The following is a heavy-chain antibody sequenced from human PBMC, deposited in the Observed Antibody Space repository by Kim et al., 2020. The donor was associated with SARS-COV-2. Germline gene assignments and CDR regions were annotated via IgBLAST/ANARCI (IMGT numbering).Heavy chain of an antibody. CDR2: INPNSGGT. CDR3: ARGEAEYDYVWGTLDY. D-gene: IGHD3-16*01. Sequence: ASVKVSCKASGYTFTGYYMHWVRQAPGQGLEWMGWINPNSGGTNYAQKFQGWVTMTRDTSISTAYMELSRLRSDDTAVYYCARGEAEYDYVWGTLDYWGQGTLVTVSS. V-gene: IGHV1-2*04. J-gene: IGHJ4*02. CDR1: GYTFTGYY.